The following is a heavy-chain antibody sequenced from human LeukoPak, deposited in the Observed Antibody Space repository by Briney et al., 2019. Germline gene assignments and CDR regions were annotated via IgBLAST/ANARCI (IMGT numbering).Heavy chain of an antibody. CDR3: ARATTYYYDSSGYRCAFDI. D-gene: IGHD3-22*01. CDR2: IYYSGST. CDR1: GGSISSYY. J-gene: IGHJ3*02. V-gene: IGHV4-59*12. Sequence: PSETLSLTCTVSGGSISSYYWSWIRQPPGKGLEWIGYIYYSGSTYYNPSLKSRVTISVDTSKNQFSLKLSSVTAADTAVYYCARATTYYYDSSGYRCAFDIWGQGTMVTVSS.